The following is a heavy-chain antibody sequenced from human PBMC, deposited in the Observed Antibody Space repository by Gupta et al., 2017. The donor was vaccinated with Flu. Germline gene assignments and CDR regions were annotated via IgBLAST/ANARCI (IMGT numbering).Heavy chain of an antibody. CDR1: GGSISSYY. V-gene: IGHV4-59*01. D-gene: IGHD6-13*01. CDR3: ARVSPYSSSWRSHWFDP. CDR2: IYYSGST. J-gene: IGHJ5*02. Sequence: QVQLQESGPGLVKPSETLSLTCTVSGGSISSYYWSWIRQPPGKGLEWIGYIYYSGSTNYNPYLKSRVTISVDTSKNQFSLKLSSVTAADTAVYYCARVSPYSSSWRSHWFDPWGQGTLVTVSS.